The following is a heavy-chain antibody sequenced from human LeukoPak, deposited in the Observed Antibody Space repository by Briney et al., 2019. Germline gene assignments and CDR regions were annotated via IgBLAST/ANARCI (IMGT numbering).Heavy chain of an antibody. CDR2: MKSKPEGGTT. J-gene: IGHJ5*02. V-gene: IGHV3-15*01. CDR1: GFTFVNAS. CDR3: TTGNP. Sequence: GGSLRLSCLTSGFTFVNASMSWVRQAPGKGLEWVGLMKSKPEGGTTFYAAPVKDRFSISRDDSRNTLYLPMNSLTIGDTGVYYCTTGNPWGQGTLVTVSS.